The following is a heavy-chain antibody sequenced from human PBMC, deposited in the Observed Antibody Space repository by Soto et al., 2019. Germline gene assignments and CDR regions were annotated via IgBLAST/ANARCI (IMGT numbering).Heavy chain of an antibody. Sequence: EVQLVESGGVLVEPGGSLRISCAASGFTFTDAWMIWVRQAPGKGLEWVGRLKSYTDAGTTDYAAPVKGRFTVSRDDSKNTLYLQMNSLKTEDTAVYYCVKINRGYSYANYWGQGTLVTVSS. CDR2: LKSYTDAGTT. J-gene: IGHJ4*02. CDR3: VKINRGYSYANY. D-gene: IGHD5-18*01. CDR1: GFTFTDAW. V-gene: IGHV3-15*07.